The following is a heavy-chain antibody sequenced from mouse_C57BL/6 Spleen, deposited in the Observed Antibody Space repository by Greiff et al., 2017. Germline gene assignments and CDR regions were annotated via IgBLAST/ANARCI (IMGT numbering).Heavy chain of an antibody. CDR1: GYTFTSYW. D-gene: IGHD2-1*01. Sequence: VQLQQSGAELVKPGASVKMSCKASGYTFTSYWITWVKQRPGQGLEWIGDIYPGSGSTNYNEKFKSKATLTVDTSSSTAYMQLSSLTSEDSAVYYCARGGYYGNPAWFAYWGQGTLVTVSA. V-gene: IGHV1-55*01. CDR2: IYPGSGST. J-gene: IGHJ3*01. CDR3: ARGGYYGNPAWFAY.